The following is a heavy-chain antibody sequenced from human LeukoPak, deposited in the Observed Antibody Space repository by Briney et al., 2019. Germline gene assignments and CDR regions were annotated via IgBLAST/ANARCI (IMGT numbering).Heavy chain of an antibody. J-gene: IGHJ4*02. CDR1: GFTFSSYA. CDR3: ARGYGGNRGGY. CDR2: ISSSSSTI. D-gene: IGHD4-23*01. Sequence: QSGGSLRLSCAASGFTFSSYAMNWVRQAPGKGLEWVSYISSSSSTIYYADSVKGRFTISRDNAKNSLYLQMNSLRAEDTAVYYCARGYGGNRGGYWGQGTLVTVSS. V-gene: IGHV3-48*01.